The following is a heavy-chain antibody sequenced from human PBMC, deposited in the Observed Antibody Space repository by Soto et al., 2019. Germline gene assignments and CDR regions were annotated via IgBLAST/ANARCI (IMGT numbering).Heavy chain of an antibody. V-gene: IGHV4-30-4*01. D-gene: IGHD2-15*01. CDR2: ISYSGSA. CDR1: GGSISSGNYY. Sequence: QVQLQESGPGLVKPSQTLSLTCTVPGGSISSGNYYWSWIRQPPGKGLEWIGFISYSGSAYYNPSLKSRVTISVDTSKNQFSLNLSFVTAADTAVYYCATMGTPATGLYYFDYWGQGTLVTVSS. CDR3: ATMGTPATGLYYFDY. J-gene: IGHJ4*02.